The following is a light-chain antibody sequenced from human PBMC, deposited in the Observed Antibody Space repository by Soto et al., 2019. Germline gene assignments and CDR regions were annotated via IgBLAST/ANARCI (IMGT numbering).Light chain of an antibody. CDR3: QQYINWPPLT. Sequence: IVMTQSPATLSVSPGERATLSCRASQSISSSYLAWYQQKPGQAPRLFIFGASTRATNISARFTGSGSGTEFTLTISSLQSEDFAVYYCQQYINWPPLTFGGGTKVDIK. CDR2: GAS. J-gene: IGKJ4*01. CDR1: QSISSSY. V-gene: IGKV3-15*01.